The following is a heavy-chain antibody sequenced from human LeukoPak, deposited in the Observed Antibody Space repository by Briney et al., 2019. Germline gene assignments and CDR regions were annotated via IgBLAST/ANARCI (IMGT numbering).Heavy chain of an antibody. V-gene: IGHV4-4*07. CDR2: IYSSGFT. D-gene: IGHD3-10*01. Sequence: PSETLSLTCTISGDSMSGHSWSWPRQPAGKELEWIGRIYSSGFTEYNLSLDGRVTMSIETSKNQFSLMLDSVTAADTATYYCARVHIVTGTYFDSWGQGALVTVSS. CDR1: GDSMSGHS. CDR3: ARVHIVTGTYFDS. J-gene: IGHJ4*02.